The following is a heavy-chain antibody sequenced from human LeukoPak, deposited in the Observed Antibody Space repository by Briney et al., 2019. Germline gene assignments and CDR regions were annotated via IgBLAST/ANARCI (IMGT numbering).Heavy chain of an antibody. CDR2: IKQDGGGK. Sequence: GGSLRLSCAASGFTFSSYWMRWVRQAPGKGLEWVANIKQDGGGKYYVDSVKGRFTISRDNAKNSLYLQMNSLRAEDTAVYYCARDGVDTAMVDLFDYWGQGTLVTVSS. J-gene: IGHJ4*02. CDR1: GFTFSSYW. V-gene: IGHV3-7*01. CDR3: ARDGVDTAMVDLFDY. D-gene: IGHD5-18*01.